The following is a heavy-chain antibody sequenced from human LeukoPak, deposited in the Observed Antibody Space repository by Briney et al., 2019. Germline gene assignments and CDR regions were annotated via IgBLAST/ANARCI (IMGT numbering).Heavy chain of an antibody. CDR2: MSGSDGST. D-gene: IGHD3-9*01. J-gene: IGHJ4*02. V-gene: IGHV3-23*01. CDR3: AKDFHDLLTGHHGLLDY. CDR1: GFTFANHP. Sequence: GGSLRLSCAASGFTFANHPMSWVRQALGKGLEWVSTMSGSDGSTYYADSVKGRFTISRDNSKNALYLQMNYLRAEDTAVYYCAKDFHDLLTGHHGLLDYWGQGTLVTVSS.